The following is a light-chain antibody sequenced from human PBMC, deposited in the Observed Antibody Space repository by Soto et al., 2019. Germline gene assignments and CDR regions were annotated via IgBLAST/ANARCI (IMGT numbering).Light chain of an antibody. CDR3: CLYTASYSV. CDR1: SSDVGGFDF. J-gene: IGLJ3*02. Sequence: QSALTQPRSVSGSPGQSVAISCTATSSDVGGFDFVSWYQQHPGKAPKLVIYDVSKRPSGVPDRFSGSRSGDTASLTISGLQAEDEADYYCCLYTASYSVFSGGTKVTVL. V-gene: IGLV2-11*01. CDR2: DVS.